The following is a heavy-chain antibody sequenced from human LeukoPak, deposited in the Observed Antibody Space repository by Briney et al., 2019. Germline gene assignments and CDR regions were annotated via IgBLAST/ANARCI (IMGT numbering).Heavy chain of an antibody. Sequence: SETLSLTCTVSGGSISSSSYYWGWIRQPPGKGLEWIGSIYYSGSTYYNPSLKSRVTISVDTSKDQFSLKLSSVTAADTAVYYCARLYLPLRWLQPKSNKEDYWGQGTLVTVSS. CDR2: IYYSGST. J-gene: IGHJ4*02. CDR1: GGSISSSSYY. CDR3: ARLYLPLRWLQPKSNKEDY. D-gene: IGHD5-24*01. V-gene: IGHV4-39*01.